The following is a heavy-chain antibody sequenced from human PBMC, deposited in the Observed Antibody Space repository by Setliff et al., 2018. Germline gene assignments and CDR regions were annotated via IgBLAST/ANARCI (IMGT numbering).Heavy chain of an antibody. V-gene: IGHV1-18*01. D-gene: IGHD2-15*01. J-gene: IGHJ6*03. CDR3: ARVRDCSGGSCHRGFHHYMDV. Sequence: ASVKVSCKASGYPFTNYGITWVRQAPGQGLEWLGWISTYNVNTTYAQKLQGRVTITADESTTTAYMELSSLRSEDTAVYYCARVRDCSGGSCHRGFHHYMDVWGKGTTVTVSS. CDR2: ISTYNVNT. CDR1: GYPFTNYG.